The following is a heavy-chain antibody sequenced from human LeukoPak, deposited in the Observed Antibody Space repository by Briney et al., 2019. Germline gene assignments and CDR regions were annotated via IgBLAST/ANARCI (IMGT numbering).Heavy chain of an antibody. CDR3: ARGDGDYVAAFDI. CDR1: GGSFSGYY. CDR2: INHSGST. Sequence: SETLSLTCAVYGGSFSGYYWTWIRQPPGKGLEWIGEINHSGSTNYNPSLKSRVTISVDTSKNQFSLKLSSVTAADTAVYYCARGDGDYVAAFDIWGQGTMVTVSS. V-gene: IGHV4-34*01. D-gene: IGHD4-17*01. J-gene: IGHJ3*02.